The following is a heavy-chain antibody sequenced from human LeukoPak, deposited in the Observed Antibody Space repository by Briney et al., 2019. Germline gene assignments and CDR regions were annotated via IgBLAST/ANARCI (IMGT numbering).Heavy chain of an antibody. CDR3: ATGVVRGIYARFDY. J-gene: IGHJ4*02. V-gene: IGHV3-23*01. CDR2: ISGNGGST. Sequence: GGSLTLSCPASRFTFRNFGMNWFRHAPGKGLEWVSGISGNGGSTYYADSVKGRFTISRDNSKNTLYLQMHGLRDEDTAIYFCATGVVRGIYARFDYWGQGTLVTVSS. D-gene: IGHD3-10*01. CDR1: RFTFRNFG.